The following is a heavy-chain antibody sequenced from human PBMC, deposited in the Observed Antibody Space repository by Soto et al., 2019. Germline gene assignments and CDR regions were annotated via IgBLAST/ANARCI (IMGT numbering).Heavy chain of an antibody. D-gene: IGHD6-19*01. CDR3: ASDGGWYVDY. Sequence: EVQLVESGGGLVKPGGSLRLSCAASGFTFSSYSMNWVRQAPGKGLEWVSSISSSSSYIDYADSVKGRFTISRDNAKNSMYLQMNILRAEDTAVYYCASDGGWYVDYWGQGTLVTVSS. CDR2: ISSSSSYI. V-gene: IGHV3-21*01. J-gene: IGHJ4*02. CDR1: GFTFSSYS.